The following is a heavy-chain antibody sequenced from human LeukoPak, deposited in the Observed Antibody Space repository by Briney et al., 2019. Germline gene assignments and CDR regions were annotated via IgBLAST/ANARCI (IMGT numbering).Heavy chain of an antibody. CDR3: ARGGDGDILTGLVLDY. V-gene: IGHV1-18*01. J-gene: IGHJ4*02. D-gene: IGHD3-9*01. Sequence: GASVKVSCKASGYRFTSYGISWVRQAPGQGLEWMGWISAYNGNTNYAQKLQGRVTMTTDTSTSTAYMELRSLRSDDTAVYYCARGGDGDILTGLVLDYWGQGTLVTVSS. CDR2: ISAYNGNT. CDR1: GYRFTSYG.